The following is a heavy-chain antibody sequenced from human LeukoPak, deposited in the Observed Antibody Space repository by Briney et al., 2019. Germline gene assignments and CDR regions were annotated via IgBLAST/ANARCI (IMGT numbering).Heavy chain of an antibody. CDR1: GGTFSSYA. CDR2: IIPIFGTA. D-gene: IGHD3-3*01. Sequence: SVKVSCKASGGTFSSYAISWVRQAPGQGLEWMGGIIPIFGTANYAQKFQGRVTITTDESTSTAYMELSSLRSEDTAVYYCASFRSFWSGYYHYYMDVWGKGTTVTVSS. J-gene: IGHJ6*03. CDR3: ASFRSFWSGYYHYYMDV. V-gene: IGHV1-69*05.